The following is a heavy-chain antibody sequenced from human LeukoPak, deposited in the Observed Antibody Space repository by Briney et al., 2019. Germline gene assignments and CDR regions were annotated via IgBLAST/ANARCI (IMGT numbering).Heavy chain of an antibody. V-gene: IGHV4-30-4*01. CDR3: ARPYYYDSRIDP. CDR1: GGSISSGDYY. CDR2: MYYSGST. Sequence: PSETLSLTCTLSGGSISSGDYYWSWLRQPPGKGLEWTAYMYYSGSTYYNPSLKSRVTISVDTSKNQFCLRLSSVTAADTAVYYCARPYYYDSRIDPWGQGALVTVSS. J-gene: IGHJ5*02. D-gene: IGHD3-22*01.